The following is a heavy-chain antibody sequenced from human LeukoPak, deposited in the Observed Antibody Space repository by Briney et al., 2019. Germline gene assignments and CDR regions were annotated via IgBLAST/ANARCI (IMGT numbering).Heavy chain of an antibody. D-gene: IGHD5-12*01. CDR3: ARGRYSGTTYYFDY. CDR1: GFSFSSYW. Sequence: GGSLRLSCAASGFSFSSYWMTWVRQAPGRGLEFVANIRGDGNEKYYMDSMKGRLTISRDNAKNSLFLQMNSLRAEDTAMYYCARGRYSGTTYYFDYWGQGTLVTVSS. V-gene: IGHV3-7*03. J-gene: IGHJ4*02. CDR2: IRGDGNEK.